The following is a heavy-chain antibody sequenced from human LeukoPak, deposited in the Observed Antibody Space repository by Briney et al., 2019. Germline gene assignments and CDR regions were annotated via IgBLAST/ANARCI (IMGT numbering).Heavy chain of an antibody. CDR2: INSDGGGA. V-gene: IGHV3-74*01. CDR1: GITFGNNW. J-gene: IGHJ5*02. Sequence: GGSLRLSCAASGITFGNNWMHRVRQGPGKGLVWISRINSDGGGAIYADSVKGRFTVSRDNAKNTLYLQMNSLRAEDTAVYYCARDVPHNWFDTWGQGTVVTVSS. CDR3: ARDVPHNWFDT.